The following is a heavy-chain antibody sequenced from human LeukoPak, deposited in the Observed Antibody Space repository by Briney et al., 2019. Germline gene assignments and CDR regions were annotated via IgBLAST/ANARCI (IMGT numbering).Heavy chain of an antibody. CDR3: ARQDCSGGSCYSDY. Sequence: SVKVSCKASGGTFSSHAISWVRQAPGQGLEWMGGVIPIFGTANYAQKFQGRVTITTDESTSTAYMELSSLRSEDTAVYYCARQDCSGGSCYSDYWGQGTLVTVSS. CDR1: GGTFSSHA. D-gene: IGHD2-15*01. J-gene: IGHJ4*02. V-gene: IGHV1-69*05. CDR2: VIPIFGTA.